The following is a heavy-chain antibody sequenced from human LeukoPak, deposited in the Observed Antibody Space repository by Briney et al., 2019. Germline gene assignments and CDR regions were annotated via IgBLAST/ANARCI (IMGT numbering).Heavy chain of an antibody. D-gene: IGHD3-10*01. CDR1: GDSMSSYS. CDR2: IYSSGFT. CDR3: ARVHIVTGTYFDS. V-gene: IGHV4-4*07. J-gene: IGHJ4*02. Sequence: PSETLSLTCTISGDSMSSYSWSWPRQPAGKELEWIGRIYSSGFTEYNLSLDGRVTMSIETSKNQFSLMLDSVTAADTATYYCARVHIVTGTYFDSWGQGALVTVSS.